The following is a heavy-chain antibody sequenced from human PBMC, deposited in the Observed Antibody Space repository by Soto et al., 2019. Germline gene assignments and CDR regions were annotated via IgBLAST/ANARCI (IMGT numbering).Heavy chain of an antibody. CDR3: ARVAAYYDFWSGWAF. V-gene: IGHV1-3*01. J-gene: IGHJ4*02. Sequence: ASVKVSCKASGYTFTSYAMHWVRQAPGQRLEWMGWINAGNGNTKYSQKFQGRVTITRDTSASTAHMELSSLRSEDTAVYYCARVAAYYDFWSGWAFWGQGTLVTVSS. CDR1: GYTFTSYA. D-gene: IGHD3-3*01. CDR2: INAGNGNT.